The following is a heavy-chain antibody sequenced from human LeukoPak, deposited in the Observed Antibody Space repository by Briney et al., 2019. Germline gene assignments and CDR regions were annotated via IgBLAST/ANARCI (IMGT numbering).Heavy chain of an antibody. J-gene: IGHJ4*02. V-gene: IGHV4-4*07. Sequence: SETLSLACSVSGASIRSHYWSWIRQPAGKGLEWIGHIYISGSTNYNPSLKSRVTISVDTSKNQFSLKVSSLTAADTAVYYCARVHCIGHSCYVDYWGQGALVTVSS. D-gene: IGHD2-15*01. CDR3: ARVHCIGHSCYVDY. CDR2: IYISGST. CDR1: GASIRSHY.